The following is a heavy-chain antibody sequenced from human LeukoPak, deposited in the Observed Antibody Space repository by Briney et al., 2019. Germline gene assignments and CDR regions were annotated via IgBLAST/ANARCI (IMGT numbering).Heavy chain of an antibody. CDR2: MNPNSGNT. CDR3: ARSGYPNAYYYYYYMDV. CDR1: GYTFTSYD. Sequence: ASVKVSCKASGYTFTSYDINWVRQATGQGLEWMGWMNPNSGNTGYAQKFQGRVTITRNTSISTAYMELSSLRSEDTAVYYCARSGYPNAYYYYYYMDVWAKGPRSPSP. J-gene: IGHJ6*03. V-gene: IGHV1-8*03. D-gene: IGHD3-3*01.